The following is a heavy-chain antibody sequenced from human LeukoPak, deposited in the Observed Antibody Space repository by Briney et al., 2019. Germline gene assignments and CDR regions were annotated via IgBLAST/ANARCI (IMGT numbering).Heavy chain of an antibody. CDR2: ISWNSGSI. J-gene: IGHJ3*02. Sequence: SGGSLRLSCAASGFTFDDYAMHWVRQAPGKGLEWVSGISWNSGSIGYADSVKGRFTISRDNAKNSLYLQMNSLRAEDTALYYCAKDIGLHHDAFDIWGQGTMVTVSS. CDR3: AKDIGLHHDAFDI. CDR1: GFTFDDYA. D-gene: IGHD5-24*01. V-gene: IGHV3-9*01.